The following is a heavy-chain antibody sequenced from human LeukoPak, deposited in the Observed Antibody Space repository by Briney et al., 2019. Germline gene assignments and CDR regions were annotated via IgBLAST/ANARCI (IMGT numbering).Heavy chain of an antibody. V-gene: IGHV4-39*01. CDR2: IHYSGNT. D-gene: IGHD3-3*01. CDR3: ARLGAGPTYYDFWSGYSSFYFDY. Sequence: SETLSLTCTVSGGSTSSSNYYWGWIRQPPGKGLEWIVGIHYSGNTYYNPSLKSRVTISIDTSKNQFSLKLSSVTAADTAVYYCARLGAGPTYYDFWSGYSSFYFDYWGQGTLVTVSS. J-gene: IGHJ4*02. CDR1: GGSTSSSNYY.